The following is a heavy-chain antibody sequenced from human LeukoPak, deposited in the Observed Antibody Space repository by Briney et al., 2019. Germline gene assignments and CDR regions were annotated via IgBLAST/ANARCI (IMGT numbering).Heavy chain of an antibody. Sequence: PGGSLRLSCAASGFTFSSYAMSWVRQAPGKGLEWVSAISGSGGSTYYADSVKGRFTISRDNSKNTLYLQMNSLRAEDTAVYYCARDQNTLPHNDILTGYFGLGSASWWFDPWGQGTLVTVSS. CDR2: ISGSGGST. CDR3: ARDQNTLPHNDILTGYFGLGSASWWFDP. J-gene: IGHJ5*02. V-gene: IGHV3-23*01. D-gene: IGHD3-9*01. CDR1: GFTFSSYA.